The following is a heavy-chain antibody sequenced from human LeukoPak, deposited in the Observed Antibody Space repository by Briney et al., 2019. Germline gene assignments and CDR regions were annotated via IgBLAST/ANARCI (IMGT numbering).Heavy chain of an antibody. CDR1: GFTFSSYG. D-gene: IGHD4-11*01. Sequence: GGSLRLSCAASGFTFSSYGMHWVRQAPGKGLEWVSGISWNSGSIGYADSVKGRFTISRDNAKNSLYLQMNSLRAEDTALYYCAKVKGTTDAFDIWGQGTMVTVSS. J-gene: IGHJ3*02. CDR3: AKVKGTTDAFDI. CDR2: ISWNSGSI. V-gene: IGHV3-9*01.